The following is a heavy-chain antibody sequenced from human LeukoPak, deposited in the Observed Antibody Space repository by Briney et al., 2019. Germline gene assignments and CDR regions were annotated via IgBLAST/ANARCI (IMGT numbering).Heavy chain of an antibody. D-gene: IGHD1-26*01. CDR3: AREKGSYYQNDAFDI. CDR1: DGTINSTAHY. V-gene: IGHV4-30-4*01. Sequence: SETLSLTCTVSDGTINSTAHYWSWVRQPPGKGLEWIGYISHSGNTYYNPSLKSRVTISVDTSKNQFSLKLSSVTAADTAVYYCAREKGSYYQNDAFDIWGQGTMVTVSS. CDR2: ISHSGNT. J-gene: IGHJ3*02.